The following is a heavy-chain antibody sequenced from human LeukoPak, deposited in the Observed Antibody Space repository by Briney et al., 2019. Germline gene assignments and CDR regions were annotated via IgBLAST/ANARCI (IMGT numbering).Heavy chain of an antibody. J-gene: IGHJ6*04. CDR2: ISYDGSNK. D-gene: IGHD6-13*01. CDR3: AKCSSIWEVEPMDV. Sequence: GGSLRLSCAASGFTFSSYGMHWVRQAPGKGLEWVAVISYDGSNKYYADSVKGRFTISRDNSKNTLYLQMNSLRAEDTAVYYCAKCSSIWEVEPMDVWGKGTTVTVSS. CDR1: GFTFSSYG. V-gene: IGHV3-30*18.